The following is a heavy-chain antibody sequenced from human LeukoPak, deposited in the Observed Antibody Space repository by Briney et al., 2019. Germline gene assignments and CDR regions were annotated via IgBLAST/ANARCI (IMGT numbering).Heavy chain of an antibody. Sequence: GGSLRLSCAASGFTFDDYAMHWVRQAPGKGLEWVSGISWNSGSIGYADSVKGRFTISRDNAKNSLYLQMNSLRAEDTALYYCAKDIRDGDYYYYYGMDVWGQGTTVTVSS. CDR1: GFTFDDYA. D-gene: IGHD4-17*01. CDR3: AKDIRDGDYYYYYGMDV. J-gene: IGHJ6*02. V-gene: IGHV3-9*01. CDR2: ISWNSGSI.